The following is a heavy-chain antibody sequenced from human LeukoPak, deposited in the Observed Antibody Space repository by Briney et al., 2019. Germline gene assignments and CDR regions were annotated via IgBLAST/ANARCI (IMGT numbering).Heavy chain of an antibody. J-gene: IGHJ4*02. CDR3: ARHILYYYGSGSYPGYYFDY. Sequence: PSETLSLTCAVYGGSFSGYYWSWIRQPPGKGLEWIGEINHSGSTNYNPSLKSRVTISVDTSKNQFSLKLSSVTAADTAVYYCARHILYYYGSGSYPGYYFDYWGQGTLVTVSS. CDR1: GGSFSGYY. CDR2: INHSGST. V-gene: IGHV4-34*01. D-gene: IGHD3-10*01.